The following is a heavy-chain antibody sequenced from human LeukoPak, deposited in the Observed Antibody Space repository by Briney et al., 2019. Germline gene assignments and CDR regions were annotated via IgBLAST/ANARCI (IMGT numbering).Heavy chain of an antibody. CDR1: GFTFSSYS. D-gene: IGHD6-19*01. J-gene: IGHJ4*02. V-gene: IGHV3-23*01. CDR2: ISGSGTTT. Sequence: GGSLRLSCAASGFTFSSYSMNWVRQAPGKGLEWVSVISGSGTTTNYADSVKGRFTISRDNSKNTLYLQMNSLRAEDTAVYYCAKDLTSSAWGYYFDYWGQGTLVTVSS. CDR3: AKDLTSSAWGYYFDY.